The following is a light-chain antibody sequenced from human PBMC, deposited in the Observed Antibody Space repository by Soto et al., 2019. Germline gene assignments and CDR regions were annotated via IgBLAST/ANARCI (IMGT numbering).Light chain of an antibody. Sequence: IQMTQSPSSLSACKGDRVTITCRASQGIRHDLGWYQQKPGKAPKRLIYTASSLQSGVPPRFSGSGSGTEFTLTISSLQPEDFATYYCLQNNSYPVTFGQGTKVDIK. J-gene: IGKJ1*01. CDR2: TAS. V-gene: IGKV1-17*01. CDR3: LQNNSYPVT. CDR1: QGIRHD.